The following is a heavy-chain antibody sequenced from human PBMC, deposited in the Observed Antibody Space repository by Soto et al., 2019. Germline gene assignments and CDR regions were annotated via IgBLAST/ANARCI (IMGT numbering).Heavy chain of an antibody. CDR3: AREYSSSWYAFDI. D-gene: IGHD6-13*01. J-gene: IGHJ3*02. Sequence: GGSLRLSCAASGFTFSSYGMHWVRQAPGKGLEWVAVISYDGSNKYYADSVKGRFTISRDNSKNTLYLQMNSLRAEDTAVYYCAREYSSSWYAFDIWGQGTMVTVSS. CDR2: ISYDGSNK. CDR1: GFTFSSYG. V-gene: IGHV3-30*03.